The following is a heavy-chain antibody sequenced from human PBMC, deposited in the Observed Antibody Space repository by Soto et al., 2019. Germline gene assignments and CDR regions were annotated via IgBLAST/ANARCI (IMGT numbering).Heavy chain of an antibody. CDR1: GFTFGSYA. CDR3: AKDLNCGGDCYLLDY. D-gene: IGHD2-21*01. J-gene: IGHJ4*02. CDR2: ISGSGVST. Sequence: EVQLLESGGGLEQPGGSLRLSCAASGFTFGSYAMTWVRQAPGKGLEWVSAISGSGVSTYYADSVKGRFTISRDNSKNTLYRQMNSLRAEDTAVYYCAKDLNCGGDCYLLDYWGQGTLVTVSS. V-gene: IGHV3-23*01.